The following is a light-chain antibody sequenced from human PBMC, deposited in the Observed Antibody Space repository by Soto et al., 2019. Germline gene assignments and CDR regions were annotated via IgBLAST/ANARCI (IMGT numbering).Light chain of an antibody. CDR1: SSDVGGYKF. Sequence: QAALTQPASVSGSPGQSITISCTGTSSDVGGYKFVSWYQQHPGKAPKLMIYEVSNRPSGVSSRFSGSKSGNTASLTISGLQAEDEGDYYCGSDTGSSDAVGTGTKVAVL. V-gene: IGLV2-14*01. CDR3: GSDTGSSDA. J-gene: IGLJ1*01. CDR2: EVS.